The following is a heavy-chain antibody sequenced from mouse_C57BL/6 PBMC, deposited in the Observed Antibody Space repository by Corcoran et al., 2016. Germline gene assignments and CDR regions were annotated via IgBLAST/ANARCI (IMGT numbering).Heavy chain of an antibody. CDR1: GYSITSGYY. V-gene: IGHV3-6*01. J-gene: IGHJ3*01. CDR2: ISYDGSN. Sequence: DVQLQESGPGLVKPSQSLSLTCSVTGYSITSGYYWNWIRQFPGNKLEWMGYISYDGSNNYNPSLKNRISITRDTSKNQFFLKLNSVTTEDTATYYCARDRGYGSSYGFAYWGQGTLVTVSA. CDR3: ARDRGYGSSYGFAY. D-gene: IGHD1-1*01.